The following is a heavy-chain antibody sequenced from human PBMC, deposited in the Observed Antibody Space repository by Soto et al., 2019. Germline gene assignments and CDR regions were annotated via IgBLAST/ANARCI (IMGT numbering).Heavy chain of an antibody. V-gene: IGHV4-59*08. CDR1: GGSIGTYY. CDR2: IYYRGNT. D-gene: IGHD3-9*01. CDR3: ARRPGYDDILTGYTTYDFDV. J-gene: IGHJ4*02. Sequence: PSETLSLTCTVSGGSIGTYYWSWIRQPPGKGLEWIGYIYYRGNTDYNPSLKSRVTISLDTPKNQFSLRLSSVTAADTAVYYCARRPGYDDILTGYTTYDFDVRGQGILVTVSS.